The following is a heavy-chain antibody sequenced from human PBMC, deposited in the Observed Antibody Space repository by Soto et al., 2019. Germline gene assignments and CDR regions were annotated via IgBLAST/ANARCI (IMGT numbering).Heavy chain of an antibody. CDR1: GYTFTNYY. V-gene: IGHV1-46*01. Sequence: QVQLVQFGAEVKKPGASVKVSCKASGYTFTNYYIHWVRQAPGLGLEWMGIIKPGGGSTSHAQKFHDRVTMTRDTSTSTVYMELSSLRSEDTAVYYCAREESSGYYYDYWGQGTLVTVSS. D-gene: IGHD3-22*01. J-gene: IGHJ4*02. CDR2: IKPGGGST. CDR3: AREESSGYYYDY.